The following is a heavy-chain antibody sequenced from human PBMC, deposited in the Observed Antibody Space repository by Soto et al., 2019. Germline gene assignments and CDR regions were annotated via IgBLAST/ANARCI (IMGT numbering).Heavy chain of an antibody. CDR1: GYTFTNYG. V-gene: IGHV1-18*01. CDR3: ARTVGGTLRWFDP. Sequence: QVQLVQSGGDMKKPGASVKVSCKASGYTFTNYGISWVRQAPGQGLEWMGWISAYNGNTNYPQKFQGRVTMTTDTGTTTAYIELRSLKFDVTGVYYCARTVGGTLRWFDPWGQGSLVTVSS. CDR2: ISAYNGNT. D-gene: IGHD1-26*01. J-gene: IGHJ5*02.